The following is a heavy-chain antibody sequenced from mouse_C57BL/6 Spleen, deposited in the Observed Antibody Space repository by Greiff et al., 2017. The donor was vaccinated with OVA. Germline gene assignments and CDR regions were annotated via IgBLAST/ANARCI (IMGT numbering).Heavy chain of an antibody. V-gene: IGHV1-26*01. CDR3: ARQDSNHDY. D-gene: IGHD2-5*01. J-gene: IGHJ2*01. CDR2: INPNNGGT. CDR1: GYTFTDYY. Sequence: VQLQQSGPELVKPGASVKISCKASGYTFTDYYMNWVKQSHGKSLEWIGDINPNNGGTSYNQKFKGKATLTVDKSSSTAYMELRSLTSEDSAVYYCARQDSNHDYWGQGTTLTVSS.